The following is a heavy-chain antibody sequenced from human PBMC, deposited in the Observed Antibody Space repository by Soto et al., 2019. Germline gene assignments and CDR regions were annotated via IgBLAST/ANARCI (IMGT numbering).Heavy chain of an antibody. CDR3: ARRGPRIFGVVTYYFDY. CDR1: GYSFTSYW. Sequence: GESLKISCKGSGYSFTSYWIGWVRQMPGKGLEWMGIIYPGDSDTRYSPSFQGQVTISADKSISTAYLQWSSLKASDTAMYYCARRGPRIFGVVTYYFDYWGQGTLVTVSS. D-gene: IGHD3-3*01. V-gene: IGHV5-51*01. CDR2: IYPGDSDT. J-gene: IGHJ4*02.